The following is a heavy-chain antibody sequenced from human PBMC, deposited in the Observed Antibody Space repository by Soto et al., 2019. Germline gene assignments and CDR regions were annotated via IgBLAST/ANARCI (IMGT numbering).Heavy chain of an antibody. CDR2: IIPIFGTA. J-gene: IGHJ6*02. Sequence: ASVKVSCKASGGTFSSYAISWVRQAPGQGLEWMGGIIPIFGTANYAQKFQGRVTITADESTSTAYMELSSLRSEDTAVYYCARDPFKMATRAGMDVWGQGTTVTVSS. D-gene: IGHD5-12*01. V-gene: IGHV1-69*13. CDR1: GGTFSSYA. CDR3: ARDPFKMATRAGMDV.